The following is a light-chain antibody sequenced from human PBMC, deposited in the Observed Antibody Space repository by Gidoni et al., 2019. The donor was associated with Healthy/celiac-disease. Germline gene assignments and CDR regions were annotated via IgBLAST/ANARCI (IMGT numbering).Light chain of an antibody. J-gene: IGKJ4*01. CDR1: QSVSIY. V-gene: IGKV3-11*01. Sequence: EIVLTQSPATLSLSPGERATLACRASQSVSIYLAWYQQNPGQAPRLLFYDASNRATGIPARFSGSGSGTDFTLTISSLEPEDFAVYYCQQRSNWLPRTFGGGTKVEIK. CDR3: QQRSNWLPRT. CDR2: DAS.